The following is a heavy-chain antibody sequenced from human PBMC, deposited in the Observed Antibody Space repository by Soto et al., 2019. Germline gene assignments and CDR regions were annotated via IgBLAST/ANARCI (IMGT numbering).Heavy chain of an antibody. CDR3: ARGRRTYYYYYMDV. CDR2: INHSGST. V-gene: IGHV4-34*01. J-gene: IGHJ6*03. Sequence: SETLSLTCAVYGGSFSGYYWSWIRQPPGKGLEWIGEINHSGSTNYSPSLKSRVTISVDTSKNQFSLKLSSVTAADTAVYYCARGRRTYYYYYMDVWGKGTTVTVSS. CDR1: GGSFSGYY. D-gene: IGHD2-8*01.